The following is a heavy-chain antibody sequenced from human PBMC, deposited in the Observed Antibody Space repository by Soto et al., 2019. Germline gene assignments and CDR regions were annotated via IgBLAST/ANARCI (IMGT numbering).Heavy chain of an antibody. V-gene: IGHV1-2*02. Sequence: QVQLVQSGAEVKKSGASVKVSCKASGYTFTGYYIHWVRQAPGQGPEWRGEIGPNRGDTRYAQKFQGRVTMTRDTSIPTVDMELSNLSPDDTAVYYCGRGRSGELVVFYWGQGTLVTVYS. CDR3: GRGRSGELVVFY. D-gene: IGHD1-7*01. CDR1: GYTFTGYY. J-gene: IGHJ4*02. CDR2: IGPNRGDT.